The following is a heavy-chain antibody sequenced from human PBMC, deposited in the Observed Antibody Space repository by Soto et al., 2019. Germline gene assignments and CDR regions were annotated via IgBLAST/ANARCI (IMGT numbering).Heavy chain of an antibody. CDR2: IIPMFAAT. CDR3: AGGRIVVAGSSAYYGMDV. V-gene: IGHV1-69*01. Sequence: QVQLAQSGAEMTKPGSSVKVSCRASGGSFSDFAFSWVRQAPGQGLEWMGGIIPMFAATKYAQRLQDRVTITADESTNTVYLALNSLTSEDTAIYYCAGGRIVVAGSSAYYGMDVWGQGTAVTVSS. D-gene: IGHD6-19*01. J-gene: IGHJ6*02. CDR1: GGSFSDFA.